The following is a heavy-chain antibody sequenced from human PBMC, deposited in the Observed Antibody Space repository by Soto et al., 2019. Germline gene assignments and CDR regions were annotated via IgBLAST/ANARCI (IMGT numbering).Heavy chain of an antibody. V-gene: IGHV1-69*13. CDR2: IIPIFGTA. CDR1: GGTFSSYA. J-gene: IGHJ5*02. Sequence: SVEVSCKXSGGTFSSYAISWVRQAPGQGLEWMGGIIPIFGTANYAQKFQGRVTITADESTSTAYMELSSLRSEDTAVYYCARARVGSSNWFDPWGQGTLVTVS. CDR3: ARARVGSSNWFDP. D-gene: IGHD3-10*01.